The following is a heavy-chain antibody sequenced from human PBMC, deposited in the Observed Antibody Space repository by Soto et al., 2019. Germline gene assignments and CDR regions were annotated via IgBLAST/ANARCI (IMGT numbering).Heavy chain of an antibody. CDR3: ARQDFGHWFDP. CDR2: IYHSGST. V-gene: IGHV4-4*02. Sequence: SETLSLTCAVSGGSISSSNWWSWVRQPPGKGLEWIGEIYHSGSTNYNPSLKSRVTISVDKSKDQFSLKLSSVTAADTAVYYCARQDFGHWFDPWGQGTLVTVST. CDR1: GGSISSSNW. D-gene: IGHD3-10*01. J-gene: IGHJ5*02.